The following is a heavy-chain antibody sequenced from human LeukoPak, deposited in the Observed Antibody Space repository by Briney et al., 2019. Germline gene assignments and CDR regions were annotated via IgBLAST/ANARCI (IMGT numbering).Heavy chain of an antibody. CDR2: INSDGSSA. J-gene: IGHJ6*02. CDR3: ARGLCSGGICHYYYYGMDV. Sequence: GGSLRLSCAASRFTFSTYWMHWVRQAPGKGLVWVSRINSDGSSATYADSVKGRFNISRDNAKNTLYLQMNRLGAEDTAVYYCARGLCSGGICHYYYYGMDVWGQGTTVTVSS. D-gene: IGHD2-15*01. CDR1: RFTFSTYW. V-gene: IGHV3-74*01.